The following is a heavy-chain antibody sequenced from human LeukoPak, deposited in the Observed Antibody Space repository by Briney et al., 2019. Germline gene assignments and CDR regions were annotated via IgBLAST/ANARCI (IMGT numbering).Heavy chain of an antibody. D-gene: IGHD6-13*01. V-gene: IGHV3-23*01. CDR1: VFTFNSAW. Sequence: GGSLRLSCAASVFTFNSAWMNSVPQAPGKGLGWVSGIRGSGGITYYADSVKGRFTISRDNSKNTLYLQMNSPRAEDTAVYYCAILPGYSSSWYEVDYWGQGTLVTVSS. J-gene: IGHJ4*02. CDR2: IRGSGGIT. CDR3: AILPGYSSSWYEVDY.